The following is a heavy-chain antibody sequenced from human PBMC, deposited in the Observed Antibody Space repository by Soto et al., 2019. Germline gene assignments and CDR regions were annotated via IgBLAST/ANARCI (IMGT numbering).Heavy chain of an antibody. V-gene: IGHV3-11*06. Sequence: GGSLRLSCAASVFIFSDYYMSWVRQTPGKGLEWVSYISTRSTYTNYADSVKGRFTISRDNTKNSLYLQMDSLRVEDTAVYYCARDLAWKRGKVGRYYYGMDVWGQGTTVTV. CDR3: ARDLAWKRGKVGRYYYGMDV. J-gene: IGHJ6*02. CDR1: VFIFSDYY. D-gene: IGHD1-1*01. CDR2: ISTRSTYT.